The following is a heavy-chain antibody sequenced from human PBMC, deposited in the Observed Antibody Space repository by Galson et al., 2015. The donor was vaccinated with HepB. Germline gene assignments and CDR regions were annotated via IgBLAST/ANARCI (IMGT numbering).Heavy chain of an antibody. J-gene: IGHJ4*02. CDR1: GYTFTSYA. CDR3: ARGDIVATIGLDY. D-gene: IGHD5-12*01. CDR2: INAGNGNT. V-gene: IGHV1-3*01. Sequence: SVKVSCKASGYTFTSYAMHWVRQAPGQRLEWMGWINAGNGNTKYSQKFQGRVTITRDTSASTAYMELSSLRSEDTAVYYCARGDIVATIGLDYWGQGTLVTVSS.